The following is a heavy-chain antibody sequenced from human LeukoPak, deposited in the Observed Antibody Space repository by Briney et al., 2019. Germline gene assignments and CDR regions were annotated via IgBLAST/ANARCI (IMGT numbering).Heavy chain of an antibody. CDR1: GFTFSDYY. CDR2: ISSSSSYI. J-gene: IGHJ4*02. CDR3: ASASNREGLLWFGEF. V-gene: IGHV3-11*06. D-gene: IGHD3-10*01. Sequence: PGGSLRLSSAASGFTFSDYYMSWIRQAPGKGLEWVSSISSSSSYIYYADSVKGRFTISRDNAKNSLYLQMNSLRAEDTAVYYCASASNREGLLWFGEFWGQGTLVTVSS.